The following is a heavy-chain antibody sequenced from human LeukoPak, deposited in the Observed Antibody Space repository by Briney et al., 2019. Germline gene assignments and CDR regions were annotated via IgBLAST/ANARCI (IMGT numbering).Heavy chain of an antibody. CDR3: ASRPDQHLLYYFDY. J-gene: IGHJ4*02. D-gene: IGHD2-15*01. CDR1: GYTFTGCY. V-gene: IGHV1-2*02. Sequence: ASVKVSCKASGYTFTGCYMHWVRQAPGQGLEWMGWINPNSGGTKYAQKFQGRVTMTSDASISTAYMELSSLRSDDTAVYYCASRPDQHLLYYFDYWGQGALGTVS. CDR2: INPNSGGT.